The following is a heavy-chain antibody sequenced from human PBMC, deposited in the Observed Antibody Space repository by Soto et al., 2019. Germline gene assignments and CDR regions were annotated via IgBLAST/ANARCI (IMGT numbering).Heavy chain of an antibody. CDR1: VFTVSSYG. CDR3: AKDLGRYSSRGHYGMDV. CDR2: ISYDGSNK. D-gene: IGHD6-13*01. V-gene: IGHV3-30*18. J-gene: IGHJ6*02. Sequence: GGSLRLSCAASVFTVSSYGMHWVRQAPGKGLEWVAVISYDGSNKYYADSVKGRFTISRDNSKNTLYLQMNSLRAEDTAVYYCAKDLGRYSSRGHYGMDVWGQGTTVTVSS.